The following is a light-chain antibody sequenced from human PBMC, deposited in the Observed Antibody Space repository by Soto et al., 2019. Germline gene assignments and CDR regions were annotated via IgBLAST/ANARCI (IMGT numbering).Light chain of an antibody. CDR1: SSDVGGYNY. V-gene: IGLV2-11*01. CDR3: CSYGGSYAIQ. CDR2: DVS. Sequence: QSVLTQPRSVSGSPGQSVTISCTGTSSDVGGYNYVSWYQQHPGKAPKLMIYDVSKRPSGVPDRFSGSKSGNTASLTISGLQAEDEAYYYSCSYGGSYAIQFRGGTNLTVL. J-gene: IGLJ3*02.